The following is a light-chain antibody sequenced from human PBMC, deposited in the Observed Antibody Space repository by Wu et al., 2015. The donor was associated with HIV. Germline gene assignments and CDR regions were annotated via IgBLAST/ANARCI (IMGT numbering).Light chain of an antibody. CDR1: QNINIW. Sequence: DIQMTQSPATLSASVGDRVTITCRASQNINIWLAWYQQRPGRAPKLLIYKASTLHSGVPPRFSGSGSGTEFTLTISNLQPDDFATYYCQQYNGYSRHIFGQGTRVDIK. V-gene: IGKV1-5*03. CDR3: QQYNGYSRHI. CDR2: KAS. J-gene: IGKJ2*01.